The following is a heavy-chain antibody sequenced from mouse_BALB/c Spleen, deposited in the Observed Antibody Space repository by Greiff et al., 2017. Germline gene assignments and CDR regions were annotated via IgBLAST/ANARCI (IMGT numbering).Heavy chain of an antibody. D-gene: IGHD1-1*01. CDR1: GYTFTDYA. J-gene: IGHJ4*01. V-gene: IGHV1S137*01. Sequence: VKLMESGAELVRPGVSVKISCKGSGYTFTDYAMHWVKQSHAKSLEWIGVISTYYGDASYNQKFKGKATMTVDKSSSTAYMELARLTSEDSAIYYCARDYYGSSLYAMDYWGQGTSVTVSS. CDR3: ARDYYGSSLYAMDY. CDR2: ISTYYGDA.